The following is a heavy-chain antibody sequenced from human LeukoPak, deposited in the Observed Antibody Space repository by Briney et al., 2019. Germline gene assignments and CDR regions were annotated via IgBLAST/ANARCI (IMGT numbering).Heavy chain of an antibody. V-gene: IGHV1-18*01. CDR2: ISAYNGNT. CDR1: GYTFTSYG. Sequence: ASVKVSCKASGYTFTSYGISWVRQAPGQGLEWMGWISAYNGNTNYAQKLQGRVTMTTDTSTSTAYMELRSLRSDDTAAYYCARDVEQWLVRPAGFAPWGQGTLVTVSS. CDR3: ARDVEQWLVRPAGFAP. J-gene: IGHJ5*02. D-gene: IGHD6-19*01.